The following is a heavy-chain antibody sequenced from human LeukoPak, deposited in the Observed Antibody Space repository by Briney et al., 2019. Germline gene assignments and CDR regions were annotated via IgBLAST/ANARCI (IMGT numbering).Heavy chain of an antibody. CDR2: IYYSGST. CDR1: GGSISSSSYY. D-gene: IGHD3-10*01. Sequence: SETLSLTCTVSGGSISSSSYYWGWIRQPPGKGLECIGSIYYSGSTYYNPSLKSRVTISVDTSRNQFSLKLSSVTAADTAVYYCARLGGFYGSGSYYNPHFDYWGQGTLVTVSS. CDR3: ARLGGFYGSGSYYNPHFDY. V-gene: IGHV4-39*01. J-gene: IGHJ4*02.